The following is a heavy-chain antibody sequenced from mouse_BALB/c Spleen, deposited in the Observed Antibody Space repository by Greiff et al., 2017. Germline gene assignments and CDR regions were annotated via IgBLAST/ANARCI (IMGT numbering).Heavy chain of an antibody. V-gene: IGHV1S22*01. J-gene: IGHJ4*01. CDR1: GYTFTSYW. CDR2: IYPGSGST. D-gene: IGHD2-1*01. CDR3: TRSYGNEYAMDY. Sequence: LQQPGSELVRPGASVKLSCKASGYTFTSYWMHWVKQRPGQGLEWIGNIYPGSGSTNYDEKFKSKATLTVDTSSSTAYMQLSSLTSEDSAVYYSTRSYGNEYAMDYWGQGTSVTVSS.